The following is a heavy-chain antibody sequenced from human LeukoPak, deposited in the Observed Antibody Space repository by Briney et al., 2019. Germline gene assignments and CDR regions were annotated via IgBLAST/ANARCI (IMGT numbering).Heavy chain of an antibody. D-gene: IGHD3-22*01. J-gene: IGHJ2*01. CDR3: ARSQGGTMSLRHFDL. Sequence: PGGSLRLSCAASGFTFSRYSMHWVRQAPGKGLEWVAVISFDGSTKYYADSVKGRFAISRDNSKNTLFLQVNSLRDEDTALYFCARSQGGTMSLRHFDLWGRGTLVTVSS. CDR2: ISFDGSTK. CDR1: GFTFSRYS. V-gene: IGHV3-30*09.